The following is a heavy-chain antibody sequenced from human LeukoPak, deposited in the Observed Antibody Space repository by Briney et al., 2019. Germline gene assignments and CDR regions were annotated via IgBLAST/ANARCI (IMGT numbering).Heavy chain of an antibody. CDR3: ARGGLNTGSYR. J-gene: IGHJ5*02. D-gene: IGHD1-26*01. Sequence: GGSLRLSCAASGFTFSTSSMNWVRQAPGKGLKWVSSISSSSSYMPYADSVKGRFTISRDNAKNSLYLQMNSLRAEDTAVYYCARGGLNTGSYRWGQGTLVTVSS. CDR1: GFTFSTSS. V-gene: IGHV3-21*01. CDR2: ISSSSSYM.